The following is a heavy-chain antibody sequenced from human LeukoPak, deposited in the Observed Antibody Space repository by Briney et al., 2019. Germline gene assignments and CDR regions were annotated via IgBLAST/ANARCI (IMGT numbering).Heavy chain of an antibody. J-gene: IGHJ4*02. CDR2: ISSSGSTI. D-gene: IGHD2-2*01. CDR3: ARETDSTLFDY. V-gene: IGHV3-11*04. Sequence: GGSLRLSCAASGFTFSDYYMSWIRQAPGQGLEWVSYISSSGSTIYYADSVKGRFTISRDNAKNSLYLQMNSLRAEDTAVYYCARETDSTLFDYWGQGTLVTVSS. CDR1: GFTFSDYY.